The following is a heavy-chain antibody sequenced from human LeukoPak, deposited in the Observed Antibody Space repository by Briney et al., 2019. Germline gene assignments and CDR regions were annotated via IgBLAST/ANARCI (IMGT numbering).Heavy chain of an antibody. D-gene: IGHD3-10*01. V-gene: IGHV3-30*02. J-gene: IGHJ5*02. CDR2: IRYDGSNK. Sequence: GGSLRLSCAASGFTFSSYGMHWVRQAPGKGLEWVAFIRYDGSNKYYADSVKGRFTISRDNSKNTLYLQMNSLRAEDTAVYYCANYGSGSYLNGGWFDPWGQGTLVTVSS. CDR1: GFTFSSYG. CDR3: ANYGSGSYLNGGWFDP.